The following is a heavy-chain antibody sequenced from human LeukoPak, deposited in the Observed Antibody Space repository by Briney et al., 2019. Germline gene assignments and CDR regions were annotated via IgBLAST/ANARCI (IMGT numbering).Heavy chain of an antibody. J-gene: IGHJ4*02. D-gene: IGHD3-3*01. V-gene: IGHV3-7*01. CDR1: GFIFSSLW. Sequence: GGSLRLSCAASGFIFSSLWMSWVRQAPGKGLEWVASMKPDGSDKYYVDSVKGRFTISRDNTKSSLFLQMDSLRAEDTAVYYCARSNYDLRGQGTLVTVSS. CDR3: ARSNYDL. CDR2: MKPDGSDK.